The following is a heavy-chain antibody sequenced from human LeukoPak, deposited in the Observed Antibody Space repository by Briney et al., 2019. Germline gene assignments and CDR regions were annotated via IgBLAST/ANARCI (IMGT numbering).Heavy chain of an antibody. CDR2: ISAYNGNT. V-gene: IGHV1-18*01. Sequence: ASVKVSCKASGYTFTSYGISWVRQAPGQGLEWMGWISAYNGNTNYAQKLQGRVTMTTDTSTSTAYMELRSLRSDDTAVYYCARDAEVLLWFGELTTYFDYWGQGTLVTVSA. CDR3: ARDAEVLLWFGELTTYFDY. J-gene: IGHJ4*02. CDR1: GYTFTSYG. D-gene: IGHD3-10*01.